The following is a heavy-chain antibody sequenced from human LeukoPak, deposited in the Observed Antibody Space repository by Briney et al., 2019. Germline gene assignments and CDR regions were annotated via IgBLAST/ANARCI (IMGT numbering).Heavy chain of an antibody. CDR3: LRSLGYCSSTSCSARPYYYGMDV. V-gene: IGHV1-69*04. J-gene: IGHJ6*02. CDR1: GGTFSSYA. CDR2: IIPILGIA. D-gene: IGHD2-2*01. Sequence: GASVKLSCKASGGTFSSYAISWVRQTPGQGLEWMGRIIPILGIANYAQKFQGRVTITADKSTSTAYMELSSLRSEDTAAYYCLRSLGYCSSTSCSARPYYYGMDVWGQGTTVTVSS.